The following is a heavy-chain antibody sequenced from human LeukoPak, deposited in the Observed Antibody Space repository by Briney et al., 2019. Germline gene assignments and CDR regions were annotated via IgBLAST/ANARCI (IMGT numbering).Heavy chain of an antibody. CDR3: TTDPRYGSGSYYPRVYYYGMDV. V-gene: IGHV3-15*01. D-gene: IGHD3-10*01. J-gene: IGHJ6*04. Sequence: GGSLRLSCAASGFTFSNAWMSWVRQAPGKGLEWVGRIKSKTDGGTTDYAAPVKGRFTSSRDDSKNTLYLQMNSLKTEDTDVYYCTTDPRYGSGSYYPRVYYYGMDVWGKGTTVTVSS. CDR1: GFTFSNAW. CDR2: IKSKTDGGTT.